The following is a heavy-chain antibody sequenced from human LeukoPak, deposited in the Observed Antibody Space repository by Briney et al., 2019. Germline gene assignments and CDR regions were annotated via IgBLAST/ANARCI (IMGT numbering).Heavy chain of an antibody. V-gene: IGHV3-23*01. CDR2: ISGSGDRT. Sequence: PGGSLRLSCAASEFTFRSYAMSWVRRAPGKGLEWVSSISGSGDRTYYADCVKGRFTISRDNSKNTLYLQMNSLRAEDTAVYYCAKDLRYSYDSRDQGTLVTVSS. CDR3: AKDLRYSYDS. CDR1: EFTFRSYA. D-gene: IGHD3-22*01. J-gene: IGHJ4*02.